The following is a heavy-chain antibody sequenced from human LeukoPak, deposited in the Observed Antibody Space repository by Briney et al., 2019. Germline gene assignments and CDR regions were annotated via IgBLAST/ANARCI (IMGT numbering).Heavy chain of an antibody. CDR1: GFTFSSYA. CDR3: AKMAPVGLLWFGELLTDY. CDR2: ISGSGGST. J-gene: IGHJ4*02. D-gene: IGHD3-10*01. V-gene: IGHV3-23*01. Sequence: GGSLRLSCAASGFTFSSYAMSWVRQAPGKGLEWVSAISGSGGSTYYADSVKGRLTISRDNSKNTLYLQMNSLRAEDTVVYYCAKMAPVGLLWFGELLTDYWGQGTLVTVSS.